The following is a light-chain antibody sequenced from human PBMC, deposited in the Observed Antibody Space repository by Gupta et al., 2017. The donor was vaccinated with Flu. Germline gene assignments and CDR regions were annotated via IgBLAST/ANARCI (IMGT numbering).Light chain of an antibody. V-gene: IGKV3-20*01. J-gene: IGKJ1*01. CDR3: QQYGSSSWT. CDR2: GAS. CDR1: QSVSSSY. Sequence: EIVLPQSPGTLSLSPGERATLSCRASQSVSSSYLAWYQQKPGQAPRLLIYGASSRATGIPDRFSGSGSGTDFTLTISRLEPEDFAVYYCQQYGSSSWTFGQGTXVEIK.